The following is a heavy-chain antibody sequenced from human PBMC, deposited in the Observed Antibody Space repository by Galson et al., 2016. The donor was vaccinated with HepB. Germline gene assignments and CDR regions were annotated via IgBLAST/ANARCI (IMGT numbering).Heavy chain of an antibody. V-gene: IGHV3-66*01. CDR1: GLSVNDAY. CDR2: LYAGGET. Sequence: SLRLSCAASGLSVNDAYMNWVRQAPGQGLAWVSVLYAGGETYCADSLRGRFTISRDNSKNILYLQMNSLRVEDTAVYYCPRDPRLRNGMNVWGQGTTVTVSS. J-gene: IGHJ6*02. CDR3: PRDPRLRNGMNV.